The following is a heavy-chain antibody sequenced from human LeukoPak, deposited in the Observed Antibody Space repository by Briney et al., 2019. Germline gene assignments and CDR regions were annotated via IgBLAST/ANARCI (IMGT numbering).Heavy chain of an antibody. D-gene: IGHD5-12*01. CDR2: ISWNSSNI. Sequence: GGSLRLSCAASGFTFDDYAMHWVRQAPGKGLEWVSGISWNSSNIDYADSVKGRFTISRDNAKNSLYLQMNSLRAEDTAVYYCARTIVATWGPQYYGMDVWGQGTTVTVSS. J-gene: IGHJ6*02. V-gene: IGHV3-9*01. CDR1: GFTFDDYA. CDR3: ARTIVATWGPQYYGMDV.